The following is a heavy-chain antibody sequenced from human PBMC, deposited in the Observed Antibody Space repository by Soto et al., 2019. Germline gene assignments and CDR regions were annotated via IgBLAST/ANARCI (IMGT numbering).Heavy chain of an antibody. J-gene: IGHJ4*02. V-gene: IGHV3-23*01. CDR1: GFTFSSYA. Sequence: GGSLRLSCAASGFTFSSYAMSWVRQAPGMGLEWVSAISDSGGTTYYSDSVKGRFTISRDNSKNTLYLQINTLRDEDTAVYYCAKGGYGEILFDYWGQGTLVTVSS. CDR2: ISDSGGTT. CDR3: AKGGYGEILFDY. D-gene: IGHD4-17*01.